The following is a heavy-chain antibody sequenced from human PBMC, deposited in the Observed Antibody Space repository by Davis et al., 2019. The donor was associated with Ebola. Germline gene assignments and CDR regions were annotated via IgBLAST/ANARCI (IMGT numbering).Heavy chain of an antibody. CDR2: INSDATST. D-gene: IGHD1-1*01. Sequence: HTGGSLRLSCAASGFMFKDYWMHWVRQAPGKGLEWVSRINSDATSTSYADSVKGRFTMSRDNSKNTLFLQMNSLRAEDTAVYYCARVGTNWNDWYFDLWGRGTLVPVSS. V-gene: IGHV3-74*01. CDR1: GFMFKDYW. J-gene: IGHJ2*01. CDR3: ARVGTNWNDWYFDL.